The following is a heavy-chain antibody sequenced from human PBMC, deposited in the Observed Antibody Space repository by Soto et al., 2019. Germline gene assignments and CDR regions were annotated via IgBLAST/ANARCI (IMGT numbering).Heavy chain of an antibody. V-gene: IGHV4-34*01. CDR2: INHSGST. J-gene: IGHJ4*02. CDR3: ARERTAAGFGD. D-gene: IGHD6-13*01. Sequence: PSETLSLTCAVYGGSFSGYYWSWIRQPPGKGLEWIGEINHSGSTNYNPSLKSRVTISVDTSKNQFSLKLSSVTAADTAVYYCARERTAAGFGDWGQGNLVTVSS. CDR1: GGSFSGYY.